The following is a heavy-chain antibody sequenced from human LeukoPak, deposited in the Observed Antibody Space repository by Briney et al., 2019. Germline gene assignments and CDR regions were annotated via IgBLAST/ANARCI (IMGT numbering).Heavy chain of an antibody. V-gene: IGHV4-34*01. D-gene: IGHD5-18*01. CDR1: GGSFSGYY. Sequence: PSETLSLTCAVYGGSFSGYYWSWIRQPPGKGLEWIGEINHSGNTNYNPSLKSRVTISVDTSKNQFSLKLSSVAAADTAVYYCARGLGIQLWLSWFDPWGQGTLVTVSS. CDR3: ARGLGIQLWLSWFDP. CDR2: INHSGNT. J-gene: IGHJ5*02.